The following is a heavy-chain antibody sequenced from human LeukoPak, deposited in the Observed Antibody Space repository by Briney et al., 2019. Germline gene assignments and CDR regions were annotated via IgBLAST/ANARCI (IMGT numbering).Heavy chain of an antibody. J-gene: IGHJ4*02. CDR3: AKDGTPRRILTGRLLPAFDY. CDR2: ISYDGSNK. Sequence: GGSLRLSCAASGFTFSSYGMHWVRQAPGKRLEWVAVISYDGSNKYYADSVKGRFTISRDNSKNTLYLQMNSLRAEDTAVYYCAKDGTPRRILTGRLLPAFDYWGQGTLVTVSS. V-gene: IGHV3-30*18. D-gene: IGHD3-9*01. CDR1: GFTFSSYG.